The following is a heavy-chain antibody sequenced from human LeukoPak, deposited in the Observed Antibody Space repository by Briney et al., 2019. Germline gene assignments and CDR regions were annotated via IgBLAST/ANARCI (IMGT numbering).Heavy chain of an antibody. J-gene: IGHJ4*02. CDR3: ARAPLDHSMDY. V-gene: IGHV4-59*01. CDR2: IYYSGST. D-gene: IGHD1-14*01. CDR1: GGSINSYY. Sequence: SETLSLTCTVSGGSINSYYWSWIRQPPGKELGWIGYIYYSGSTNYNPSLQSRVTMSVDTSKNQFSLQLSSVTAADTAVYYCARAPLDHSMDYWGQGTLVTVSA.